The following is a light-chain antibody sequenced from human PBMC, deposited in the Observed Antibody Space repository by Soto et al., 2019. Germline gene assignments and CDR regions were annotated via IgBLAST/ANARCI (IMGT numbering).Light chain of an antibody. CDR2: SNN. V-gene: IGLV1-44*01. CDR3: AAWDDSLNGWV. J-gene: IGLJ3*02. CDR1: RSNIGSNS. Sequence: QSVLTQPPSASGTPGPRVTISCSGCRSNIGSNSINWYQQLPGTAPKVLIYSNNQRPSGVPDRFSGSKSGTSASLAISGLQSDDEAEYHCAAWDDSLNGWVFGGGTKATVL.